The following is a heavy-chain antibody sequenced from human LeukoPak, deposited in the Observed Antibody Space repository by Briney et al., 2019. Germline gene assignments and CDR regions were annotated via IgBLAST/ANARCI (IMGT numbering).Heavy chain of an antibody. CDR2: ISGSGGST. CDR1: GFTFSSYA. Sequence: PGGSLRLSCAASGFTFSSYAMSWVRQAPGKGLEWVSAISGSGGSTYYADSVKGRFTISRDNSKNTLYLQMNSLSAEDTAVYYCAKRITMVRGRGDYFDYWGQGTLVTVSS. J-gene: IGHJ4*02. CDR3: AKRITMVRGRGDYFDY. D-gene: IGHD3-10*01. V-gene: IGHV3-23*01.